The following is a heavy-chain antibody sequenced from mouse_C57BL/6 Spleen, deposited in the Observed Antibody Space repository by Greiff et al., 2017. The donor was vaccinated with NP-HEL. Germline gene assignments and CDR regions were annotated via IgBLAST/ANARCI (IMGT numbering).Heavy chain of an antibody. J-gene: IGHJ2*01. V-gene: IGHV1-22*01. CDR3: ARGELYYDYDYY. Sequence: VQLQQSGPELVKPGASVKMSCKASGYTFTDYNMHWVKQSHGKSLEWIGYINPNNGGTSYNQKFKGKATLTVNKSSSTAYMELRSLTSEDSAVYYCARGELYYDYDYYWGQGTTLTVSS. CDR1: GYTFTDYN. CDR2: INPNNGGT. D-gene: IGHD2-4*01.